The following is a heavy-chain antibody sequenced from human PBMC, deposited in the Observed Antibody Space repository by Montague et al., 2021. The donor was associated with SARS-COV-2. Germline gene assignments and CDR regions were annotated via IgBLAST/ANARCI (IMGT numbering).Heavy chain of an antibody. V-gene: IGHV4-4*07. J-gene: IGHJ5*02. Sequence: STNYNPSLESRVTMTIDTSKKQFSLKLRSVTAADTAVYFCAREVLQNCFDPWCQGTLVIVYS. CDR3: AREVLQNCFDP. D-gene: IGHD3-10*01. CDR2: ST.